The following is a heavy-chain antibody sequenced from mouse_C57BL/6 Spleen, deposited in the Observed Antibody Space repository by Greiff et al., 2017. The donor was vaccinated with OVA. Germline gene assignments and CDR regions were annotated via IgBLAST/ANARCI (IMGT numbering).Heavy chain of an antibody. CDR1: GYTFTSYW. D-gene: IGHD1-1*01. V-gene: IGHV1-53*01. CDR3: AREDYYGSSPGVAY. CDR2: IHPSNGGT. J-gene: IGHJ3*01. Sequence: QVQLQQSGTELVKPGASVKLSCKASGYTFTSYWIHWVKQRPGQGLEWIGNIHPSNGGTNYNEKFKSKATRTVDKSSSTADMQLSSLTSEDAAVYYCAREDYYGSSPGVAYWGQGTLVTVSA.